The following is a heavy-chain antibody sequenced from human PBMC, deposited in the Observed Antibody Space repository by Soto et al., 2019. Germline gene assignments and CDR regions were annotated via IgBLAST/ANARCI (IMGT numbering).Heavy chain of an antibody. D-gene: IGHD1-7*01. V-gene: IGHV3-66*01. Sequence: PGGSLRLSCVASGFTVSSNYINWVRQAPGKGLEWVSLINSGGNTHYADSVEGRFTISRDNSKNTLYLQMNRLRVDDTAVYYCARSSGNYVQSREFDYWGQGTLVTVSS. CDR1: GFTVSSNY. J-gene: IGHJ4*02. CDR2: INSGGNT. CDR3: ARSSGNYVQSREFDY.